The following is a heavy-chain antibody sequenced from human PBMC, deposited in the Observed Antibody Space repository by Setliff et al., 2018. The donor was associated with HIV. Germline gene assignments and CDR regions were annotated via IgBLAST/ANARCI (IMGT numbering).Heavy chain of an antibody. D-gene: IGHD5-18*01. J-gene: IGHJ6*02. V-gene: IGHV5-51*01. CDR3: ARPGYSYSSFYYSMDV. CDR1: DYTFTTYW. Sequence: GESLKISCKALDYTFTTYWIGWVRQMPGEGLEWMGIIYPGDSNIRYNPSFQNLVTISGDKSITTAYLQINNLQASDTAIYYCARPGYSYSSFYYSMDVWGQGTTVTVSS. CDR2: IYPGDSNI.